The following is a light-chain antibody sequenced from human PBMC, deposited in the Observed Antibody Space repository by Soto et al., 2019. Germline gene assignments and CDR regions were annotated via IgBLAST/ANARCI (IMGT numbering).Light chain of an antibody. CDR3: QQYGSSPTT. CDR2: GAS. V-gene: IGKV3-20*01. Sequence: EIVLTQSPGTLSLSPGERATRSCRASQSVTSSYLAWWQQKPGQAPRLLISGASSRATGIPDRFSGSGSGTDFTLTISRLEPEDFAVYFCQQYGSSPTTFGQGTKVDI. CDR1: QSVTSSY. J-gene: IGKJ1*01.